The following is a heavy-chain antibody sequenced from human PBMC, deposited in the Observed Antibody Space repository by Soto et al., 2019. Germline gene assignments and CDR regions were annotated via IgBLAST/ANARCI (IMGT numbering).Heavy chain of an antibody. J-gene: IGHJ4*02. V-gene: IGHV3-33*03. Sequence: PGGSLRLSCAASGFTFSSCGMHWVRQAPGKGLEWVAVIWYDGSNKYYSTSLKTRLTISKDTSKNQVVLTMTNMDPVDTATYYCARSYSSSWPRFDYWGQGTLVTVSS. CDR2: IWYDGSNK. D-gene: IGHD6-13*01. CDR3: ARSYSSSWPRFDY. CDR1: GFTFSSCG.